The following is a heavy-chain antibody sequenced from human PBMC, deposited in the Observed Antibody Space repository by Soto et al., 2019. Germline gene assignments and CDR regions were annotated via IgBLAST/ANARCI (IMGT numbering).Heavy chain of an antibody. CDR2: MNPNSGNT. D-gene: IGHD4-17*01. CDR1: GYTFTSYD. J-gene: IGHJ6*03. Sequence: ASVKVSCKASGYTFTSYDINWVRQATGQGLEWMGWMNPNSGNTGYAQKFQGRVTMTRNTSISTAYMELSSLRSEDTAVYYCARREGDYRNSSYYMDVWGKGTTVTVSS. CDR3: ARREGDYRNSSYYMDV. V-gene: IGHV1-8*01.